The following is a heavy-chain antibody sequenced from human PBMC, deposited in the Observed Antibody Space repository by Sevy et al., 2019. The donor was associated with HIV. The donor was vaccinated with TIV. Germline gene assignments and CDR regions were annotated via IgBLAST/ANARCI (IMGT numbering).Heavy chain of an antibody. CDR1: GFTFSSYW. V-gene: IGHV3-7*01. D-gene: IGHD3-16*02. J-gene: IGHJ4*02. CDR2: IKKDGSEK. Sequence: QLGGSLRLSCAASGFTFSSYWMSWVRQAPGKGLEWVANIKKDGSEKYYVDSVKGRFTISGDNAKNSLYLQMNSLRAEDTAVYYCAREPIMITFGGVIVYFDYWGQGTLVTVSS. CDR3: AREPIMITFGGVIVYFDY.